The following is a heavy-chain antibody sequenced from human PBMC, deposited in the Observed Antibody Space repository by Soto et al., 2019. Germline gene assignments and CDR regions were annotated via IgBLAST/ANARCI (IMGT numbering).Heavy chain of an antibody. V-gene: IGHV4-59*01. J-gene: IGHJ4*02. CDR3: ARYYFGSSGYYYGYYFDY. CDR2: IYYSGST. CDR1: GGSINSYY. D-gene: IGHD3-22*01. Sequence: SETLSLTCTVSGGSINSYYWSWIRQPPGKGLEWIGYIYYSGSTNYNPSLKSRVTISVDTSKNQFSLKLSSVTAADTAVYYCARYYFGSSGYYYGYYFDYWGQGTLVTVSS.